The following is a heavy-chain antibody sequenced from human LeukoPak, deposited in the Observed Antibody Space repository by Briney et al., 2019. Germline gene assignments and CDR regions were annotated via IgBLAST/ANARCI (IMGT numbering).Heavy chain of an antibody. J-gene: IGHJ4*02. V-gene: IGHV4-59*08. Sequence: SETLSLTCTVSGGSISSYYWSWIRQPPGKGLEWIGYIYYSGSTNYNPSLKSRVTISVDTSKNQFSLKLSSVTAADTAVYYCARHPSSHSYDWVAFDYWGQGTLVTVSS. CDR3: ARHPSSHSYDWVAFDY. CDR1: GGSISSYY. D-gene: IGHD5-18*01. CDR2: IYYSGST.